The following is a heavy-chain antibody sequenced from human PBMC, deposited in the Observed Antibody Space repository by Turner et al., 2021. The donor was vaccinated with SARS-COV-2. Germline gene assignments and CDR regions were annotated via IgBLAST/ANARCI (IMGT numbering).Heavy chain of an antibody. V-gene: IGHV4-61*08. CDR3: ASSLDYYDSSGPEGWFDP. Sequence: QVQLQESGPGLVKPSETLSLTCTVSGGSVSSGASYWSWIRQPPGKGLEWIGYIHYGGRSNTNPSLRSRVTISAHTSKNQFSLNLSSVTAADTAVYYCASSLDYYDSSGPEGWFDPWGQGILVTVSS. D-gene: IGHD3-22*01. CDR1: GGSVSSGASY. CDR2: IHYGGRS. J-gene: IGHJ5*02.